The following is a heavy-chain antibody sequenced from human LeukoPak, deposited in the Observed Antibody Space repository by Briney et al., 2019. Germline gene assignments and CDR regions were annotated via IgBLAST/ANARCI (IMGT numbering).Heavy chain of an antibody. J-gene: IGHJ4*02. CDR2: ISDGAATT. D-gene: IGHD5-12*01. CDR1: EFTFSTYP. CDR3: ANLNSGYATDF. Sequence: GGSLRLSCAASEFTFSTYPMSWVRQAPGKGLEWVSLISDGAATTYYADSVKGRFTISRDNSKNTLYLQMISLGAEDTAVYYCANLNSGYATDFWGQGTLVTVSS. V-gene: IGHV3-23*01.